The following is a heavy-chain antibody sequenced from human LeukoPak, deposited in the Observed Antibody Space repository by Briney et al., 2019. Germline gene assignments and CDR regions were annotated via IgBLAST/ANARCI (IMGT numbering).Heavy chain of an antibody. V-gene: IGHV3-23*01. Sequence: GGSLRLSCAASGFTFSSHGMSWVRQAPGKGLEWVSGIVGGAGGTYYADSVKGRFTISRDNSKNTLYLQMNSLRADDTAVYYCARVGPLHVFPYPENYFDYWGQGTLVTVSS. D-gene: IGHD3-16*01. CDR3: ARVGPLHVFPYPENYFDY. CDR2: IVGGAGGT. CDR1: GFTFSSHG. J-gene: IGHJ4*02.